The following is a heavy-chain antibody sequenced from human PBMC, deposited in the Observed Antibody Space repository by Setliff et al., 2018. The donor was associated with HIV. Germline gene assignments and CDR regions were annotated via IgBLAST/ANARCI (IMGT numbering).Heavy chain of an antibody. D-gene: IGHD1-26*01. CDR2: IKGNGNEV. J-gene: IGHJ4*02. V-gene: IGHV3-7*03. CDR1: RFTYGSYW. Sequence: GGSLRLSCAASRFTYGSYWMSWVRQTPGRGLEWVASIKGNGNEVYYLTSVKGRFTISRDNAKNSLYLQMNRLRVEDTAVYYCARGTDYSGWFYDYWGQGTQVTVSS. CDR3: ARGTDYSGWFYDY.